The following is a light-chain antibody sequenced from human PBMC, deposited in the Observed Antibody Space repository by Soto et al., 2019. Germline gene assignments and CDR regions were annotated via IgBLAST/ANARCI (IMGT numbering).Light chain of an antibody. CDR2: SAS. J-gene: IGKJ4*01. Sequence: ETVMTQSPATLSSSPGESATLSCRASQSVTIDLAWYQQIPDQAPRLLIYSASTGATGGPSRFSGSGSGTEFTLTISGLQSEDFAIYYGQQYNNLPLTFGGGTKVEI. V-gene: IGKV3-15*01. CDR1: QSVTID. CDR3: QQYNNLPLT.